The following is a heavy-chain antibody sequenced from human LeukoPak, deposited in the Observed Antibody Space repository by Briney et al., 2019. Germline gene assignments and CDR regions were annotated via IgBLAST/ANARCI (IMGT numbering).Heavy chain of an antibody. Sequence: PGGSLRLSCAASGFTFNTYTMNWVRQAPGKGLEWVANIKQDGSEKYYVDSVKGRFTISRDNAKNSLYLQMNSLRAEDTAVYYCARGAFWSAYQYYSDYWGQGTLVTVSS. CDR3: ARGAFWSAYQYYSDY. D-gene: IGHD3-3*01. V-gene: IGHV3-7*03. CDR1: GFTFNTYT. CDR2: IKQDGSEK. J-gene: IGHJ4*02.